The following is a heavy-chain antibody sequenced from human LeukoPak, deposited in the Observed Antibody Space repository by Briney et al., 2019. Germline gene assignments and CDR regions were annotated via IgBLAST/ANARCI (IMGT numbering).Heavy chain of an antibody. J-gene: IGHJ4*02. V-gene: IGHV4-59*08. Sequence: SETLSLTCTVSGGSISSYYWSWIRQPPGKGLEWIGYIYYSGSTNYNPSLKSRVTISVDTSKNQFSLKLSSVTAADTAVYYCARQGPVVVPAARGVYFDYWGQGTLVTVSS. CDR2: IYYSGST. D-gene: IGHD2-2*01. CDR1: GGSISSYY. CDR3: ARQGPVVVPAARGVYFDY.